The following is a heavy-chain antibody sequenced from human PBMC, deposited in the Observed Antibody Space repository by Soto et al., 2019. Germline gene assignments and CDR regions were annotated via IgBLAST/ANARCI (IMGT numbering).Heavy chain of an antibody. CDR1: GLTFSSYC. V-gene: IGHV3-7*01. CDR2: IKQDGSEK. J-gene: IGHJ4*02. Sequence: PXRSLRLSCVASGLTFSSYCKSWVRQAPGKGLEWVANIKQDGSEKYYVDSVKGRFTISRDNAKNSPYLQMNSLRAEDTAVYYCARDIWGNIAVAAFDYWGQGTLVIVSS. CDR3: ARDIWGNIAVAAFDY. D-gene: IGHD6-19*01.